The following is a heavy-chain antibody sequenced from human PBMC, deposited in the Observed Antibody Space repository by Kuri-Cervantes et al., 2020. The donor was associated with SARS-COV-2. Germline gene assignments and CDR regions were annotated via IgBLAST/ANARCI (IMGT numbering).Heavy chain of an antibody. CDR1: GFTFSSYE. CDR3: VRHKAAAGIVAPD. CDR2: IHSNGHTI. D-gene: IGHD6-13*01. J-gene: IGHJ4*02. Sequence: GESLKISCAASGFTFSSYEFMWVRQAPGKGLEWISFIHSNGHTIYYADSVKGRFIISRDNSRNFLYQQMNSLRPEDMAVYYCVRHKAAAGIVAPDWGQGTLVTVSS. V-gene: IGHV3-48*03.